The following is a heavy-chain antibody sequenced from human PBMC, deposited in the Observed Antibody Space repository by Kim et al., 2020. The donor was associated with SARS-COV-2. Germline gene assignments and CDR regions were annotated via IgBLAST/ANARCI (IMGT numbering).Heavy chain of an antibody. Sequence: SRKGRVTISVDTSKNQFSLKLSSVTAADTAVYYCARRYGGSYYRLYYFDYWGQGTLVTATS. D-gene: IGHD1-26*01. V-gene: IGHV4-39*07. J-gene: IGHJ4*02. CDR3: ARRYGGSYYRLYYFDY.